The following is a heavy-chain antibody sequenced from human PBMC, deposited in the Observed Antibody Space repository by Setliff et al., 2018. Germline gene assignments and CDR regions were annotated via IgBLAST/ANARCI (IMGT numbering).Heavy chain of an antibody. CDR1: GDSISSGYY. CDR2: FFHTGNT. Sequence: SETLSLTCTVSGDSISSGYYWGWIRQQTGKGLEWLGRFFHTGNTYYNPSLESRVTISVDTSNNQFSLKLSSVTAADTAVYYCARHLWGRYMAESSDYFDYWGQGSLVTVSS. D-gene: IGHD3-3*02. V-gene: IGHV4-38-2*02. CDR3: ARHLWGRYMAESSDYFDY. J-gene: IGHJ4*02.